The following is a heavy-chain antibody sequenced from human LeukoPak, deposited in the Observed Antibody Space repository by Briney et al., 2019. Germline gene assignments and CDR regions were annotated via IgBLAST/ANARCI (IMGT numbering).Heavy chain of an antibody. Sequence: SVKVSCKASGGTFSSYAISWVRQAPGQGLEWMGGIIPIFGTANYAQKFQGRVAITADESTSTAYMELSSLRSEDTAVYYCARDSTTVTTDNWFDPWGQGTLVTVSS. J-gene: IGHJ5*02. CDR1: GGTFSSYA. CDR2: IIPIFGTA. CDR3: ARDSTTVTTDNWFDP. V-gene: IGHV1-69*13. D-gene: IGHD4-17*01.